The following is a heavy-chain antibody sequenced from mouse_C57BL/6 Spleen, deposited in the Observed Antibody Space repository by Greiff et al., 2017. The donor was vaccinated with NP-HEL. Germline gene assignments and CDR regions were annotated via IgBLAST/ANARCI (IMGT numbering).Heavy chain of an antibody. V-gene: IGHV2-5*01. CDR2: IWRGGST. CDR1: GFSLTSYG. J-gene: IGHJ4*01. D-gene: IGHD2-1*01. Sequence: VQLQQSGPGLVQPSQSLSITCTVSGFSLTSYGVHWVRQSPGKGLEWLGVIWRGGSTDYNAAFMSRLSITKDNSKSQVFFKMNSLQADDTAIYYCAKGNGNYEGYAMDYWGQGTSVTVSS. CDR3: AKGNGNYEGYAMDY.